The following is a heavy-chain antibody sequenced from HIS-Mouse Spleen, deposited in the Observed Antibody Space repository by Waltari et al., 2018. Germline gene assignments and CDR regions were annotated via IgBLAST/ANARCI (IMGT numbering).Heavy chain of an antibody. CDR1: GGSISRSSYY. V-gene: IGHV4-39*07. D-gene: IGHD3-3*01. J-gene: IGHJ3*02. Sequence: QLQLQESGPGLVKPSETLSLTCTVSGGSISRSSYYWGWLRQPPGKGLEWIGSIYYSGSTDYNPSLKSRVTISVDTSKNQFSLKLSSVTAADTAVYYCARDRFLEWPYRVGAFDIWGQGTMVTVSS. CDR3: ARDRFLEWPYRVGAFDI. CDR2: IYYSGST.